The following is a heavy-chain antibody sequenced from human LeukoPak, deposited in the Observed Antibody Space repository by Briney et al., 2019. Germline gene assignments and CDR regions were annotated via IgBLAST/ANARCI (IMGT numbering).Heavy chain of an antibody. D-gene: IGHD1-20*01. V-gene: IGHV3-23*01. CDR3: AKVAYNWISYGPFDY. J-gene: IGHJ4*02. Sequence: GGSLRLPCAASGFTFSTYAMTWVRQAPGQGLEWVSGISGSGSSTYYADSVKGRFTISRDNSKNSLYLQMNSLRAEDTALYYCAKVAYNWISYGPFDYWGQGTLVTVPS. CDR1: GFTFSTYA. CDR2: ISGSGSST.